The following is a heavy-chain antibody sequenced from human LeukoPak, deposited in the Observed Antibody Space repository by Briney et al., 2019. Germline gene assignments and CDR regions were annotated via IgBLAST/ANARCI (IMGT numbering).Heavy chain of an antibody. CDR3: ARVGIYYYYGMDA. CDR2: ISSSGSTI. D-gene: IGHD2-15*01. CDR1: GFTFRSYA. J-gene: IGHJ6*02. V-gene: IGHV3-11*01. Sequence: GGSLRLSCAASGFTFRSYAMSWIRQAPGKGLEGVSYISSSGSTIYYADSVKGRFTISRDNAKNSLYLQMNSLRAEDTAVYYCARVGIYYYYGMDAWGQGTTVTVSS.